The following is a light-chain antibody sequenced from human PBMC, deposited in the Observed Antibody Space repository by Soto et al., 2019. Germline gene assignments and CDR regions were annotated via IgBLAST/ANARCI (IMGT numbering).Light chain of an antibody. J-gene: IGLJ2*01. CDR2: DVS. CDR3: SSYTSSNTMV. Sequence: QSALTQPASVSGSPGQSITISCTGTSSDVGGYNYVSWYQQHPGKAPKLMIYDVSNRPSGVSNRFSGSKSGDTASLTISGLQAEDEADYYCSSYTSSNTMVFGGGIKLTVL. CDR1: SSDVGGYNY. V-gene: IGLV2-14*01.